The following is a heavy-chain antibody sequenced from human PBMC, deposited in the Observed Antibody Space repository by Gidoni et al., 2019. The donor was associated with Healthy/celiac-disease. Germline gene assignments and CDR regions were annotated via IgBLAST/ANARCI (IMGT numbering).Heavy chain of an antibody. J-gene: IGHJ6*02. CDR2: ISSNGGST. Sequence: EVQLVESGGGLVQPGGSLRLSGAASGFTFSSFAMPWVRQAPGKGLEYVSAISSNGGSTYYADSVKGRFTISRDNSKNTLYLQMSSLRAEDTAVYYCVKGYSSGWPHYYGMDVWGQGTTVTVSS. CDR1: GFTFSSFA. V-gene: IGHV3-64D*06. CDR3: VKGYSSGWPHYYGMDV. D-gene: IGHD6-19*01.